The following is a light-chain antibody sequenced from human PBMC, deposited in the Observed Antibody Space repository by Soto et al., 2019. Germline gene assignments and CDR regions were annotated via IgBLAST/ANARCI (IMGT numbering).Light chain of an antibody. CDR2: RNN. CDR1: SSNIGSNY. J-gene: IGLJ2*01. V-gene: IGLV1-47*01. CDR3: AAWDDSLSAHVV. Sequence: QSVLTQPPSASGTPGQRVTISCSGSSSNIGSNYVYWYQQLPGTAPKLLIYRNNQRPSGVPDRLSGSKSGTSASLAISGLRSEDEADYYCAAWDDSLSAHVVFGGGTKVTVL.